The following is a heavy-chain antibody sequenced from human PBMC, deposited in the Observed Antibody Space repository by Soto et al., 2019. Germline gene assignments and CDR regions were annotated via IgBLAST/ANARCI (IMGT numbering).Heavy chain of an antibody. CDR1: GYTFTSDD. Sequence: QVQLVQSGAEVKKPGASVKVSCTASGYTFTSDDINGVRQATGQGLEWMGWMNPNSGNTGYAQTFQGRVTMTRNTAISTAYMELSRLRSEDTAGYYCARGITIFGVVPGWGQGTLVTVSS. D-gene: IGHD3-3*01. CDR3: ARGITIFGVVPG. J-gene: IGHJ4*02. CDR2: MNPNSGNT. V-gene: IGHV1-8*01.